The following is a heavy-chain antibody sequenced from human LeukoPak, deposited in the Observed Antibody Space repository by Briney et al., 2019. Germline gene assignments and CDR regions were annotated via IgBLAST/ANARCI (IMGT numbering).Heavy chain of an antibody. V-gene: IGHV3-30-3*01. CDR2: ISYDGSNK. Sequence: GRSLRLSCAASGFTFSSYAMHWVRQAPGKGLEWVAVISYDGSNKYYADSVKGRFTISRDNSKNTLYLQMNSLRAEDTAVYYCARDGDPIAAHPNWFDPWGQGTLVTVSS. J-gene: IGHJ5*02. D-gene: IGHD6-6*01. CDR3: ARDGDPIAAHPNWFDP. CDR1: GFTFSSYA.